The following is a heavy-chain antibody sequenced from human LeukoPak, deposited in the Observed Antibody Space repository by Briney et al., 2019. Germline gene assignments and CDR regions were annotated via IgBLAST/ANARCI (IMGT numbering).Heavy chain of an antibody. J-gene: IGHJ4*02. CDR1: GGSISSSSYY. V-gene: IGHV4-39*01. CDR2: IYHSGST. D-gene: IGHD6-19*01. CDR3: ARHGLYSSGWIDY. Sequence: SETLSLTCTVSGGSISSSSYYWGWIRQPPGKGLEWIGSIYHSGSTYYNPSLKSRVTISVDTSKNQFSLKLSSVTAADTAVYYCARHGLYSSGWIDYWGQGTLVTVSS.